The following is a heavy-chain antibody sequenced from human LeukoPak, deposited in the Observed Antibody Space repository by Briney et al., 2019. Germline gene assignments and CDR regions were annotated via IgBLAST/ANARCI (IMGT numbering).Heavy chain of an antibody. D-gene: IGHD1-7*01. CDR2: IKQDGSEK. CDR1: GFTVTSNY. V-gene: IGHV3-7*01. J-gene: IGHJ6*03. Sequence: GGSLRLSCAASGFTVTSNYMSWVRQAPGKGLEWVANIKQDGSEKYYVDSVKGRFTISRDNAKNSLYLQMNSLRAEDTAVYYCARENWNYERYYYYYYMDVWGKGTTVTVSS. CDR3: ARENWNYERYYYYYYMDV.